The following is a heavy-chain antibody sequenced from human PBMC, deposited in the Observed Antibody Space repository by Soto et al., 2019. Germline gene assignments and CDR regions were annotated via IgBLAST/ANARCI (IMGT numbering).Heavy chain of an antibody. J-gene: IGHJ6*02. CDR1: GGSISSGDYY. V-gene: IGHV4-30-4*01. D-gene: IGHD2-15*01. Sequence: LSLTCTVSGGSISSGDYYWSWIRQPPGKGLEWIGYIYYSGSTYYNPSLKSRVTISVDTSKNQFSLKLSSVTAADTAVYYCAREERVAAPKMYYYYGLDVWGQGTTVTVSS. CDR3: AREERVAAPKMYYYYGLDV. CDR2: IYYSGST.